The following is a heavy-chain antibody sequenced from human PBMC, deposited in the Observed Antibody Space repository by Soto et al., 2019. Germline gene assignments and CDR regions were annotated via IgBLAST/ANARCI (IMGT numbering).Heavy chain of an antibody. V-gene: IGHV4-30-2*01. CDR3: ARGHSSSPNWFDP. Sequence: QLQLQESGSGLVKPSQTLSLTCAVSGDSISSGGYSWSWIRQPPGKGLEWIGYIYHSGSTSYSPSLKSRVTISVDTSKNQFSRKLSSVTAADTAVYYCARGHSSSPNWFDPWGQGTLVTVSS. D-gene: IGHD6-13*01. J-gene: IGHJ5*02. CDR2: IYHSGST. CDR1: GDSISSGGYS.